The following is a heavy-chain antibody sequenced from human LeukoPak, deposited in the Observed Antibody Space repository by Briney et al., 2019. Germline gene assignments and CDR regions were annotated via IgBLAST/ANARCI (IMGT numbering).Heavy chain of an antibody. CDR2: IYTSGST. Sequence: PSETLSLTCAVHGGSFSTYYWSWIRQPPGKGLEWIGYIYTSGSTNYNPSLKSRVTISVDTSKNQFSLKLSSVTAADTAVYYCARFWSGYYQKEYYYMDVWGKGTTVTVSS. CDR3: ARFWSGYYQKEYYYMDV. V-gene: IGHV4-4*09. J-gene: IGHJ6*03. CDR1: GGSFSTYY. D-gene: IGHD3-3*01.